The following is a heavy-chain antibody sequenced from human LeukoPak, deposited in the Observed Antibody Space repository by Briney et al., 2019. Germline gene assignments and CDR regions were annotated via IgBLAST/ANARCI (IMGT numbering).Heavy chain of an antibody. D-gene: IGHD2-21*01. CDR2: IYYSGST. Sequence: SETLSLTCTVSGGSINTYFWSWIRQPPGKGLEWIGYIYYSGSTNYNPSLKSRVTISVDTSKNQFSLKLNSVTAADTAVYYCARDEPPYRGDTNCCAFDSWGQGTLVTVSS. V-gene: IGHV4-59*01. CDR3: ARDEPPYRGDTNCCAFDS. J-gene: IGHJ4*02. CDR1: GGSINTYF.